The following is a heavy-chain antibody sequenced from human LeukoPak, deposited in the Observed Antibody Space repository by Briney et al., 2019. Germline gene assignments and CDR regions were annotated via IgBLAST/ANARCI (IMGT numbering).Heavy chain of an antibody. CDR3: ARGPMGYYDSTGYDN. J-gene: IGHJ4*02. CDR1: GFSFSSYW. CDR2: IKQDGSEK. D-gene: IGHD3-22*01. Sequence: GGSLRLSCAASGFSFSSYWMSWVRQAPGKGLEWVANIKQDGSEKYYVVSVKGRFTISRDNAKNSLYLQMSSLRAEDTAVYYCARGPMGYYDSTGYDNWGQGTLVTVST. V-gene: IGHV3-7*01.